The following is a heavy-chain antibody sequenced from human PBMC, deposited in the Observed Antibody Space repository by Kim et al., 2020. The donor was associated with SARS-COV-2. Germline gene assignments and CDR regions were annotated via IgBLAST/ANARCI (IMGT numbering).Heavy chain of an antibody. CDR1: GFTFSSYG. V-gene: IGHV3-30*18. CDR3: AKDDSSSIDY. J-gene: IGHJ4*02. D-gene: IGHD6-13*01. Sequence: GGSLRLSCAASGFTFSSYGMHWVRQAPGKGLEWVAVISYDGSNKYYADSVKGRFTISRDNSKNTLYLQMNSLRAEDTAVYYCAKDDSSSIDYWGQGTLVTVSS. CDR2: ISYDGSNK.